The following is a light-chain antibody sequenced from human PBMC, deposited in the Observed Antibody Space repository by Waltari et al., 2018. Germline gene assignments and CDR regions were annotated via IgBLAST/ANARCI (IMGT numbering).Light chain of an antibody. Sequence: SSELTQDPAVSVALGQTVTITVQGNRIRSYYASWYQQKAGQAPKLLIPGKNNRPAWIPDRFSGSSSGNTASLTITGAQAIDEADYYCNSRDSSDNHLLFGGGTRLTVL. V-gene: IGLV3-19*01. J-gene: IGLJ2*01. CDR1: RIRSYY. CDR2: GKN. CDR3: NSRDSSDNHLL.